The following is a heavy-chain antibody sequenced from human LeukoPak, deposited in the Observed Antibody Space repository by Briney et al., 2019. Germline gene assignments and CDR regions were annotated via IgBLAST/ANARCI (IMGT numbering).Heavy chain of an antibody. CDR1: GFTFSSYW. Sequence: GGSLRLSCAASGFTFSSYWMTWVRQAPGKGLEWVATIKKDGSEKYYVDSVKGRFTISRDNAKNSMYVQMNRLRAEDTAVYYCAREMGWNYGDYWGQGTLVTVSS. CDR3: AREMGWNYGDY. V-gene: IGHV3-7*05. J-gene: IGHJ4*02. D-gene: IGHD1-7*01. CDR2: IKKDGSEK.